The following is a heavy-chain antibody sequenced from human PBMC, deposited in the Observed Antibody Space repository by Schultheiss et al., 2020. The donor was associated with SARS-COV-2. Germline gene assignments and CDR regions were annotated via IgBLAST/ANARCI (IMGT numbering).Heavy chain of an antibody. D-gene: IGHD3-10*01. V-gene: IGHV6-1*01. CDR3: ARDLSTYYYGSGSYYSPHNYGMDV. CDR1: GDSVSSNSAA. Sequence: SETLSLTCAISGDSVSSNSAAWNWIRQSPSRGLEWLGRTYYRSKWYNDYAVSVKSRITINPDTSKNQFSLQLNSVTPEDTAVYYCARDLSTYYYGSGSYYSPHNYGMDVWGQGTTVTVSS. J-gene: IGHJ6*02. CDR2: TYYRSKWYN.